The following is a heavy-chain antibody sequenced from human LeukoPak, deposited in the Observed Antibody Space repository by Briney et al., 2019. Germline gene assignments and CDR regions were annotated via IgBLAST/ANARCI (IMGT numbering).Heavy chain of an antibody. D-gene: IGHD1-14*01. CDR3: ARDHRPEIQYYYMDV. CDR1: GFSLSNYG. V-gene: IGHV3-33*01. Sequence: PGGSLRLSCAASGFSLSNYGMHWVRQAPGKGLEWVAALLYDGNTKHYADSVKGRFTISRDISKSTFYLQMNSLTAEDTAVYYCARDHRPEIQYYYMDVWGKGTTVAVSS. J-gene: IGHJ6*03. CDR2: LLYDGNTK.